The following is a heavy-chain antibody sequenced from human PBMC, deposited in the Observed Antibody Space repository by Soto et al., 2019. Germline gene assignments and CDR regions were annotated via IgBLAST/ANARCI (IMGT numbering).Heavy chain of an antibody. Sequence: GGSLRLSCPATGFTFSTCAMNWVRQAPGKGLEWVSTITGSGTTTYYADSVKGRFTISRDNFKNTLYLQMNSLRVEDTAVYYCAKDRSRGYGSGYPLGHFDSWGQGTLVTVSS. J-gene: IGHJ4*02. D-gene: IGHD3-22*01. CDR1: GFTFSTCA. CDR3: AKDRSRGYGSGYPLGHFDS. CDR2: ITGSGTTT. V-gene: IGHV3-23*01.